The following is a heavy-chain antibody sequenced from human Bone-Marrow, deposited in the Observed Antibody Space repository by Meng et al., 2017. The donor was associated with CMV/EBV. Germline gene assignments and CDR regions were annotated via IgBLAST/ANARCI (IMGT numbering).Heavy chain of an antibody. V-gene: IGHV1-18*01. Sequence: ASVKVSCKASGYIFTTYGISWVRQAPGQGLEWMGWISAYNGNTNYAQKFQGRVTMATDTSTSTAYMELRSLRSDDTAVYYCARDRPAQWVRDFEYWGHGTLVTVSS. D-gene: IGHD2-2*01. CDR1: GYIFTTYG. J-gene: IGHJ4*01. CDR2: ISAYNGNT. CDR3: ARDRPAQWVRDFEY.